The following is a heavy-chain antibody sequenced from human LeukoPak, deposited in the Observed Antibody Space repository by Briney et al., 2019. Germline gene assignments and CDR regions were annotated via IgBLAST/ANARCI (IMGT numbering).Heavy chain of an antibody. J-gene: IGHJ2*01. CDR1: GDSISSKNAA. V-gene: IGHV6-1*01. CDR2: TYYRFKWYD. CDR3: ARAVGYFDL. Sequence: SQTLSLTCAISGDSISSKNAAWNWIRQSPSRGLEWLGRTYYRFKWYDEYAVSVKSRITINPDTSKNQFSLQLNSVTPEDTAVYYCARAVGYFDLWGRGTLVTVSS.